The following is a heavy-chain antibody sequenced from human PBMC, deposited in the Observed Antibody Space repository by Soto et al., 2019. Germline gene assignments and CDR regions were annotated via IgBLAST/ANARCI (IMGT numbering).Heavy chain of an antibody. D-gene: IGHD6-13*01. J-gene: IGHJ6*03. Sequence: LSLTCTVSGGSISSYYWSWIRQPPGKGLEWIGYIYYSGSTNYNPSLKSRVTISVDASKNQFSLKLSSVTAADTAVYYCARFGPIAAAGTALYYYMDVWGKGTTVTVSS. CDR2: IYYSGST. CDR3: ARFGPIAAAGTALYYYMDV. CDR1: GGSISSYY. V-gene: IGHV4-59*08.